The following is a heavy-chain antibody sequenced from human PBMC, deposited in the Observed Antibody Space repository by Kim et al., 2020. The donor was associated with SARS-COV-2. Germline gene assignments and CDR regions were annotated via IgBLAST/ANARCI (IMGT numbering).Heavy chain of an antibody. J-gene: IGHJ6*02. CDR1: GYTFSGFY. Sequence: ASVKVSCKTSGYTFSGFYIHRVRQAPGRGLEWMGWISPNYGATKYAEASQGRVTMTSDTSINTAYMELSRLKSDDTAIYFCARGSDYHGLDVWGQGTTVTVSS. CDR3: ARGSDYHGLDV. CDR2: ISPNYGAT. V-gene: IGHV1-2*02.